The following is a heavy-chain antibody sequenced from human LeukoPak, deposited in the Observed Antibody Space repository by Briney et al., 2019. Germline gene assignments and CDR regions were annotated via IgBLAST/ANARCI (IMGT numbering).Heavy chain of an antibody. J-gene: IGHJ3*01. Sequence: GGSLRLSCAGYRFTFNTYTLNWVRQAPGKGLEWGSTIDSGSTYIYYADSVKGRFTISRDNAKNSLYLQMSSVRAEDTAVYYCARESTSSWETAFDVWGQGTMVTVSS. D-gene: IGHD1-26*01. V-gene: IGHV3-21*01. CDR1: RFTFNTYT. CDR2: IDSGSTYI. CDR3: ARESTSSWETAFDV.